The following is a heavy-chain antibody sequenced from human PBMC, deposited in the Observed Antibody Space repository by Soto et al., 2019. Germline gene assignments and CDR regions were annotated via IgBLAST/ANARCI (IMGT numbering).Heavy chain of an antibody. V-gene: IGHV4-34*01. D-gene: IGHD5-12*01. CDR2: IKDGGYT. CDR3: ARGQEGVVATH. Sequence: QVQLQQWGAGLLKPSETLSLNCAVNGGSLSGYYWSWIRQPPGKGLAWIGEIKDGGYTNYSPSLKGRATISSDTSNNQFSLRLNSVTAADTGVYYCARGQEGVVATHWDQGALVTVSS. J-gene: IGHJ4*02. CDR1: GGSLSGYY.